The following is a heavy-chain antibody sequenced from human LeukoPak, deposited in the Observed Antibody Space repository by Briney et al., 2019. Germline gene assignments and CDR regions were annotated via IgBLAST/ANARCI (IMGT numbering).Heavy chain of an antibody. Sequence: GGSLRLSCAASGLTFSSYAMSWVRQAPGKGLEWVSAISGPAGSWVYADSVKGRFTISRDNFKNTLFLQMNSLRADDTAIYYCAKKVGLVSAPLYYFDVWGQGTLVTVSS. CDR1: GLTFSSYA. V-gene: IGHV3-23*01. CDR3: AKKVGLVSAPLYYFDV. D-gene: IGHD5/OR15-5a*01. CDR2: ISGPAGSW. J-gene: IGHJ4*02.